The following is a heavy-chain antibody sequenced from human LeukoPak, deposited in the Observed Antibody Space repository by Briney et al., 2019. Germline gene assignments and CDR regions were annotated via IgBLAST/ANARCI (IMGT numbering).Heavy chain of an antibody. Sequence: TLSLTCTVSGGSISSGSYYWSWIRQPAGKGLEWIGRIYTSGSTNYNPSLKSRVTISVDTSKNQFSLKLSSVTAADTAVYYCAREVPNGSGSYYYYYYYMDVWGKGTTVTVSS. CDR2: IYTSGST. CDR1: GGSISSGSYY. CDR3: AREVPNGSGSYYYYYYYMDV. V-gene: IGHV4-61*02. D-gene: IGHD3-10*01. J-gene: IGHJ6*03.